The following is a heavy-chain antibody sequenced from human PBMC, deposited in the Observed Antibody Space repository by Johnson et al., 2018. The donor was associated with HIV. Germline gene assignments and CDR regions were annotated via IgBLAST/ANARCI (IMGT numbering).Heavy chain of an antibody. V-gene: IGHV3-20*04. CDR2: ISWNGGST. CDR1: GFTFDEYD. J-gene: IGHJ3*02. D-gene: IGHD6-25*01. Sequence: VQLVESGGGLVQPGGSLRLSCEASGFTFDEYDMSWVRQVPGKGLEWVSGISWNGGSTGYADSVRGRFTISRDNSKNTLYLQMNSLRAEDTAVYYCAKDSATDPFDIWGQGTMVTVSS. CDR3: AKDSATDPFDI.